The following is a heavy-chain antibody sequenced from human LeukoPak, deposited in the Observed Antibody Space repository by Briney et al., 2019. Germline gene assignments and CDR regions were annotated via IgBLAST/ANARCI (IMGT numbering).Heavy chain of an antibody. J-gene: IGHJ4*02. CDR3: AKGETGDLDY. Sequence: GGSLRLSCAASGFTFSSYSMNWVRQAPGKGLEWVSAISGSGGSTYYADSVKGRFTISRDNSKNTLYLQMNSLRAEDTAVYYCAKGETGDLDYWGQGTLVTVSS. CDR1: GFTFSSYS. D-gene: IGHD7-27*01. V-gene: IGHV3-23*01. CDR2: ISGSGGST.